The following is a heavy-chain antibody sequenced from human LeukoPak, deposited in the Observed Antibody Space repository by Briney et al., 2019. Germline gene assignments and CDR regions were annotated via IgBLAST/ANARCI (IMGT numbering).Heavy chain of an antibody. V-gene: IGHV1-8*01. CDR1: GYTFTNHG. D-gene: IGHD6-19*01. CDR2: MNPNSGNT. CDR3: ARDLAVAGTDNDAFDI. Sequence: ASVKVSCKASGYTFTNHGISWVRQAPGQGLEWMGWMNPNSGNTDYAQKFQGRVTITRNTSVSTAYMELSSLRSEDTAVYYCARDLAVAGTDNDAFDIWGQGTMVTVSS. J-gene: IGHJ3*02.